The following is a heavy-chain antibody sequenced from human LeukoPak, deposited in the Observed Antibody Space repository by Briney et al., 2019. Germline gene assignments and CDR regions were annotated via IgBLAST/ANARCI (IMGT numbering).Heavy chain of an antibody. CDR2: ISGSGGST. Sequence: GGSLRLSCAASGFTFSSYAMSWVRQAPGKGLEWVSAISGSGGSTYYADSVKGRFTISRDNSKNTLYLQMNSLRAEDTAVYYCAKAVATYYYDSSGYYYFDYWGQGTLVTVYS. CDR1: GFTFSSYA. D-gene: IGHD3-22*01. CDR3: AKAVATYYYDSSGYYYFDY. V-gene: IGHV3-23*01. J-gene: IGHJ4*02.